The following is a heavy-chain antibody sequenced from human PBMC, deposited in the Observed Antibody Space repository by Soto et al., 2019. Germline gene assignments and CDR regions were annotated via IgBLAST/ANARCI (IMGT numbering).Heavy chain of an antibody. D-gene: IGHD1-26*01. J-gene: IGHJ4*02. V-gene: IGHV3-30-3*01. CDR2: ISYDGSNK. CDR1: GFTFSNYA. CDR3: ARPELEGGSYPDY. Sequence: QVQLVESGGGVVQPGRSLRLSCAASGFTFSNYAMHWVRQAPGKGLEWVAVISYDGSNKYYADSVKGRFTISRDNSKNTLYLQMNNLRAEDTAMYYCARPELEGGSYPDYWGQGTLVTVSS.